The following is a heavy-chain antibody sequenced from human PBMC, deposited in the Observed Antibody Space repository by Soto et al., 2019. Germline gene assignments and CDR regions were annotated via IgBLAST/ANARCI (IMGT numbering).Heavy chain of an antibody. J-gene: IGHJ4*02. CDR2: INPSAGST. CDR3: ARARTGDFDH. Sequence: QVQLVQSGAEVKKPGASVKVSCKASGYTFTSYYMHWVRQAPGQGLEWMGIINPSAGSTNYAQKFQGRVTMTRDTSTSTVYMELSSLRSEDTALYYCARARTGDFDHWGQGTLVTVSS. CDR1: GYTFTSYY. V-gene: IGHV1-46*01. D-gene: IGHD7-27*01.